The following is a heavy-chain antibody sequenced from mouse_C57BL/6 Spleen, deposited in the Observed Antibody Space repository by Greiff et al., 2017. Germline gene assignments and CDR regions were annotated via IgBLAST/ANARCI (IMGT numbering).Heavy chain of an antibody. CDR2: IWGGGST. Sequence: VQVVESGPGLVAPSQSLSITCTVSGFSLTSYGVDWVRQPPGKGLEWLGVIWGGGSTNYYSALMSRLSISKDNSKSQVFLNMNSLQTDDTAMYYCAKHSYDGYYGDAMDYWGQGTSVTVSA. CDR3: AKHSYDGYYGDAMDY. D-gene: IGHD2-3*01. V-gene: IGHV2-9*01. CDR1: GFSLTSYG. J-gene: IGHJ4*01.